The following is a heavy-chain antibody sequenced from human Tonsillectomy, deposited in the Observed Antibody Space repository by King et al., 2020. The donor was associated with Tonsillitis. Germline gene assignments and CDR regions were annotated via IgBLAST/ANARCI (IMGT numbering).Heavy chain of an antibody. J-gene: IGHJ5*02. CDR3: ARGGHYYDFWSGYSNWFDP. V-gene: IGHV1-2*02. Sequence: VQLVESGAEVKKPGASVKVSCKASGYTFTGYYMHWVRQAPGRGLEWMGWINPNSGGTNYAQKFQGRVTVTWDTSITTAYLGLGRLRSDATAVYYWARGGHYYDFWSGYSNWFDPWGQGTLVTVSS. D-gene: IGHD3-3*01. CDR1: GYTFTGYY. CDR2: INPNSGGT.